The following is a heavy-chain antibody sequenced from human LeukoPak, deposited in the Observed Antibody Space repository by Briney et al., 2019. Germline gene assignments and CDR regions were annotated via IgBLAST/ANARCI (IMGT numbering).Heavy chain of an antibody. V-gene: IGHV3-7*01. CDR1: GSTFSDYL. Sequence: PGGSLRLSCAASGSTFSDYLLSWVRQAPGKGLEWVANIKQDGTEKNYVDSVKGRFTISRDNARNSLYLQMNSLRAEDTAVYYCVRGPYALFWGQGTLVSVSS. CDR3: VRGPYALF. CDR2: IKQDGTEK. J-gene: IGHJ4*02. D-gene: IGHD2-2*01.